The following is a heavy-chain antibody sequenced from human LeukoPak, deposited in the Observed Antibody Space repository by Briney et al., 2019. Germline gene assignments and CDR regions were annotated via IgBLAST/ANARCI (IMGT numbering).Heavy chain of an antibody. CDR3: VRAVHHLFYSDSSGYYGDAFDV. J-gene: IGHJ3*01. Sequence: AGSLRLSCAASGFSVRTNYMSWVRQAPGKGLEWVSVIYYHGASSYEDSVKGRFTISSDNSRDTLHLQMNSLRVDDTAVYYCVRAVHHLFYSDSSGYYGDAFDVWGQGTVV. D-gene: IGHD3-22*01. CDR1: GFSVRTNY. CDR2: IYYHGAS. V-gene: IGHV3-53*01.